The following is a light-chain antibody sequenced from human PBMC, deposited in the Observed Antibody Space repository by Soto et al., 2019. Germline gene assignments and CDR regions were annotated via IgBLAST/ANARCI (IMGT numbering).Light chain of an antibody. CDR2: GAS. CDR1: QSVSSN. J-gene: IGKJ1*01. V-gene: IGKV3D-15*01. CDR3: QQYNNWPRT. Sequence: EIVMTQSPATLSVSPGDRATLSCRASQSVSSNLAWYQQKPGQAPRLLIYGASTRDTGIPARFSGSGSGTEFNLTISSLQSEDFAVYYCQQYNNWPRTFGQGTKVEIK.